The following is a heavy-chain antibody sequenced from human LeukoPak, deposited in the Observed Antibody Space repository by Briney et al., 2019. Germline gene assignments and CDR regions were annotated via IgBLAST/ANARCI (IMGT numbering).Heavy chain of an antibody. CDR3: ARGGFTYYDFWSGYVYFDY. CDR2: MNPNSGNT. V-gene: IGHV1-8*01. Sequence: ASVKVSCKASGYTFTSYDINWVRQATGQGLEWMGWMNPNSGNTGYAQKFQGRVTMTRNTSISTAYMELSSLRSEDTALYYCARGGFTYYDFWSGYVYFDYWGQGTLVTVSS. J-gene: IGHJ4*02. D-gene: IGHD3-3*01. CDR1: GYTFTSYD.